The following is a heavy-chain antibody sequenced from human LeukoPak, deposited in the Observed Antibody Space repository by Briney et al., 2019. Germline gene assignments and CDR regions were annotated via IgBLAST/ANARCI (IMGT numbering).Heavy chain of an antibody. V-gene: IGHV3-21*01. CDR1: GFTFSSYS. CDR3: AARGYSYGSPDY. CDR2: ISSSSYI. Sequence: GGSLRLSCAASGFTFSSYSMNWVRQAPGKGLEWVSSISSSSYIYYADSVKGRFTISRDNAKNSLYLQMNSLRAEDTAVYYCAARGYSYGSPDYWGQGTLVTVSS. D-gene: IGHD5-18*01. J-gene: IGHJ4*02.